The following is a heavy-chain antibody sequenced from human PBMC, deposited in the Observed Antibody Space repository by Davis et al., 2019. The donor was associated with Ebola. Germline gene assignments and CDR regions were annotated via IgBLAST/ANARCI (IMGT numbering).Heavy chain of an antibody. D-gene: IGHD3-22*01. J-gene: IGHJ4*02. CDR1: GFTFSGYV. CDR2: IHQDESKK. CDR3: ARHDNSGYYCFEY. Sequence: GGSLRLSCAASGFTFSGYVMSWVRQAPGKGLEWVARIHQDESKKYYVDSVKGRFIISRDNAKNSLYLQMNSLRVEDTAVYYCARHDNSGYYCFEYWGQGTLVTVSS. V-gene: IGHV3-7*03.